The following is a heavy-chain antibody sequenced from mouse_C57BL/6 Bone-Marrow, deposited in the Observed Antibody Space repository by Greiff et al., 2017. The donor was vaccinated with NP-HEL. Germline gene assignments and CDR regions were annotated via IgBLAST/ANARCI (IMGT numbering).Heavy chain of an antibody. CDR2: IYPGSGST. Sequence: QVQLQQPGAELVKPGASVKMSCKASGYTFTSYWITWVKQRPGQGLAWIGDIYPGSGSTNYNEKFKSKATLTVDTSSSPTYMQLSSLTSEDAAVSYYASRDRSGSFAYWGQGTLVTVSA. D-gene: IGHD3-2*02. CDR1: GYTFTSYW. CDR3: ASRDRSGSFAY. J-gene: IGHJ3*01. V-gene: IGHV1-55*01.